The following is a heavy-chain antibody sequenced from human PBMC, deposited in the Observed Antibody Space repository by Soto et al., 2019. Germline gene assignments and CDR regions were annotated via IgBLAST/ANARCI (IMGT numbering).Heavy chain of an antibody. CDR3: ARSRAWPVPATAGVIDY. CDR1: GFTFSSYA. Sequence: GGSLRLSCAASGFTFSSYAMHWVRQASGKGLEWVAVISYDGSNKYYADSVKGRFTISRDNSKNTLYLQMNSLRAEDTAVYYCARSRAWPVPATAGVIDYWGQGTLVTVSS. V-gene: IGHV3-30-3*01. J-gene: IGHJ4*02. CDR2: ISYDGSNK. D-gene: IGHD2-2*01.